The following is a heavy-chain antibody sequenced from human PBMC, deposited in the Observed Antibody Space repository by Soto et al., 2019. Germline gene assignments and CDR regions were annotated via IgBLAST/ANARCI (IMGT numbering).Heavy chain of an antibody. CDR2: IKNNGGAT. J-gene: IGHJ5*02. CDR3: TADLGPAYSSNNWLDP. CDR1: GFTFTHAW. Sequence: VQLVESGGDLVQPGGSLRLSCAASGFTFTHAWLHWVRQAPGKGLEMVARIKNNGGATDYAPFVKGRFTISRDDSKDTVYLQMSSLRTDDTAIYYCTADLGPAYSSNNWLDPWGQGTLVTVS. D-gene: IGHD6-13*01. V-gene: IGHV3-15*07.